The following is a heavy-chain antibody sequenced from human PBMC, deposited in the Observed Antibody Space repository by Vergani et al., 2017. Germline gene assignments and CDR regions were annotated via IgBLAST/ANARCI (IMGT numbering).Heavy chain of an antibody. D-gene: IGHD3-10*02. CDR3: ARMLSYYYYGMDV. V-gene: IGHV4-38-2*02. CDR2: IYHSGGT. CDR1: GYSISSGYY. Sequence: QVQLQESGPGLVKPSEPLSLTCTVSGYSISSGYYWGWIRQPPGKGLEWIGSIYHSGGTYYNPSLKSRVTISVDTSKNQFSLKLSAVTAADTAGYYCARMLSYYYYGMDVWGQGTTVSVAS. J-gene: IGHJ6*02.